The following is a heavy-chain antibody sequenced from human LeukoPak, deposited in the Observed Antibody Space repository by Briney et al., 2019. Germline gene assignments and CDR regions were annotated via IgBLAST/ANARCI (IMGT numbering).Heavy chain of an antibody. V-gene: IGHV4-39*01. D-gene: IGHD5-12*01. J-gene: IGHJ5*02. CDR1: GGSIISSNYY. CDR3: ARQGCSGYDSYWFDP. CDR2: IYYTGST. Sequence: SETLSLTCTVSGGSIISSNYYWGWIRQPPGEGLQWIGNIYYTGSTYYNLSLKSRVTISVDTSKNQFSLKLSSVTAADTAVYYCARQGCSGYDSYWFDPWGQGTLVTVSS.